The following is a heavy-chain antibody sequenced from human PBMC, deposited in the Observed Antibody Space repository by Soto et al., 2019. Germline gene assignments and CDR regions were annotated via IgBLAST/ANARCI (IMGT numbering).Heavy chain of an antibody. Sequence: QVQLQQWGAGLLKPAETLSLTCAVYGGSFSGYYWSWIRQPPGKGLEWIGEINHSGSTNYNPSLKGRVTISVDTSKNQLSVRLSSVTAADTAVYYCAGGQYPRLTVFGVVISPSHYFDSWGQGTLVTVSS. CDR2: INHSGST. V-gene: IGHV4-34*01. J-gene: IGHJ4*02. D-gene: IGHD3-3*01. CDR1: GGSFSGYY. CDR3: AGGQYPRLTVFGVVISPSHYFDS.